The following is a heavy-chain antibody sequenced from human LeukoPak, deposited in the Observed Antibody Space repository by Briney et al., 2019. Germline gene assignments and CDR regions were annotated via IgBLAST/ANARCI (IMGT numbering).Heavy chain of an antibody. V-gene: IGHV4-34*01. CDR2: INHSGST. J-gene: IGHJ5*02. CDR3: ARRGGDP. Sequence: PSETLSLTCAVYGGSFSGYYWSWIRQPPGKGLEWIGEINHSGSTNYNPSLKCRVTISVDTSKNQFSLKLSSVTAADTAVYYCARRGGDPWGQGTLVTVSS. CDR1: GGSFSGYY.